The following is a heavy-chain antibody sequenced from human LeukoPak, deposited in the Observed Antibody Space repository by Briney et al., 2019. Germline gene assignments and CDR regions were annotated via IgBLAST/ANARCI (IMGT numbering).Heavy chain of an antibody. CDR3: AKDRVGGYSFGSPADY. D-gene: IGHD5-18*01. Sequence: GGSLRLSCAASGFTFSSYGMHWVRQAPGMGLEWLAFIRYDGSNKYYADSVKGRFTISRDSSKNTLYLQMNSLRAEDTALYYCAKDRVGGYSFGSPADYWGQGTLVTVSS. CDR2: IRYDGSNK. V-gene: IGHV3-30*02. J-gene: IGHJ4*02. CDR1: GFTFSSYG.